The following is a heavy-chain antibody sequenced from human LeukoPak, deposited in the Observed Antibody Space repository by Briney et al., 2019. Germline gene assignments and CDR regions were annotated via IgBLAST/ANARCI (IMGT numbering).Heavy chain of an antibody. V-gene: IGHV3-30*18. Sequence: PGGSLRLSCAASGFTFSSYGMHWVRQAPGKGLEWVAVISYDGSNKYYADSVKGRFTISRDNSKNTLYLQMNSLRAEDTAVYYCAKDGVTMVRGPSPIYYYYYYMDVWGKGTTVTVSS. D-gene: IGHD3-10*01. CDR3: AKDGVTMVRGPSPIYYYYYYMDV. J-gene: IGHJ6*03. CDR2: ISYDGSNK. CDR1: GFTFSSYG.